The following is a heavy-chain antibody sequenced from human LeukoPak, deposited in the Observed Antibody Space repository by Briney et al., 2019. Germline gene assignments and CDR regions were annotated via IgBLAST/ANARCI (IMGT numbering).Heavy chain of an antibody. V-gene: IGHV3-43*02. CDR2: ISGDGFST. D-gene: IGHD6-13*01. Sequence: GGSLRLSCAASGFTFDDYVMHWVRQVPGKGLKWVALISGDGFSTYYADSVKGRFTISRDNSKNSLYLQMNSLRSEDTALYYCGEDFSSSWYIDYWGQGTLVTVSS. CDR1: GFTFDDYV. CDR3: GEDFSSSWYIDY. J-gene: IGHJ4*02.